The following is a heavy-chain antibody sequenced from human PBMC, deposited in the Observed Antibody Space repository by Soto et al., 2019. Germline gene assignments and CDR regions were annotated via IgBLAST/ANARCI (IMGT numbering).Heavy chain of an antibody. D-gene: IGHD6-6*01. J-gene: IGHJ5*02. CDR2: IYYSGST. V-gene: IGHV4-59*01. Sequence: SETLSLTCTVSGGSISSYYWSWIRQPPGKGLEWIGYIYYSGSTNYNPSLKSRVTISVDTSKNQFSLKLSSVTAADTAVYYCARSTSSIAAPFDPWGQGTLVTVSS. CDR1: GGSISSYY. CDR3: ARSTSSIAAPFDP.